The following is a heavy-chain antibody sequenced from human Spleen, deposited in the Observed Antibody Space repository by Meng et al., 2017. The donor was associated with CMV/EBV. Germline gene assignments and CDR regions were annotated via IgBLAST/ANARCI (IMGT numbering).Heavy chain of an antibody. CDR3: AKDAAAGIHFDN. CDR1: GFTFRNYA. V-gene: IGHV3-30*04. CDR2: TSNDGNNK. D-gene: IGHD6-13*01. Sequence: SCAASGFTFRNYAMHWVRQAPGKGLEWLALTSNDGNNKYYADSVKGRFTISRDTSNNTLYLQMNSLRAEDTAVYYCAKDAAAGIHFDNWGQGTLVTVSS. J-gene: IGHJ4*02.